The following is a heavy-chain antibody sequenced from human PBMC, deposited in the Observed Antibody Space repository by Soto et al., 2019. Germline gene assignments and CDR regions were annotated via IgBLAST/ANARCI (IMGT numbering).Heavy chain of an antibody. CDR1: GFTFSSYS. CDR2: ISSSSSYI. J-gene: IGHJ3*02. D-gene: IGHD6-13*01. V-gene: IGHV3-21*01. Sequence: GGSLRLSCAASGFTFSSYSMNWVRQAPGKGLEWVSSISSSSSYIYYADSVKGRFTISRDNAKNSLYLQMNSLRAEDTAVYYCARDPYSKSWYIWYDAFDIWGQGTMVTVSS. CDR3: ARDPYSKSWYIWYDAFDI.